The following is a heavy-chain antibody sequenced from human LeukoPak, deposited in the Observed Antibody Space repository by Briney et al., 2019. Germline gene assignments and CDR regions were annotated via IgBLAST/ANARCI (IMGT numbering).Heavy chain of an antibody. CDR1: GFTFSNYA. Sequence: PGGSLRLSCAASGFTFSNYAMTWGRQAPGEGLEWGSGISWNSGSIAYAHSVKGRFTISRDNAKNSLYLQMNSLRAEDMALYYCAKSLKNYYDSSGYYDAFDIWGQGTMVTVSS. CDR3: AKSLKNYYDSSGYYDAFDI. CDR2: ISWNSGSI. D-gene: IGHD3-22*01. J-gene: IGHJ3*02. V-gene: IGHV3-9*03.